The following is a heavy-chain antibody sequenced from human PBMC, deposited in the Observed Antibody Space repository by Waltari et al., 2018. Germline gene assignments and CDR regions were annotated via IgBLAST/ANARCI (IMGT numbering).Heavy chain of an antibody. CDR1: GGSISSHY. CDR3: ARGGDYFDY. J-gene: IGHJ4*02. V-gene: IGHV4-59*11. CDR2: IYYSGST. Sequence: QVQLQESGPGLVKPSETLSLTCTVSGGSISSHYWSWIRQPPGKGLEWIGYIYYSGSTNYNPSLKSRVTISVDTSKNQFSLKLSSVTAADTAVYYCARGGDYFDYWGQGTLVTVSS.